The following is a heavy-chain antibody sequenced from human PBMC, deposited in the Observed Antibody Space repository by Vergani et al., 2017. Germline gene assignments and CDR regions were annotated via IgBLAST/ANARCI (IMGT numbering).Heavy chain of an antibody. Sequence: QVDLQESGPGLVKSSETLSLNCAVSGYSVGSGYYWGWIRPPPGRGLEWIGFVHRNGNTYYTSSLRSRATISRDTAKHQFSLRLTSVNAADTAVYYWAGQKPYGSAQVDFLGRGVLVTVSA. CDR2: VHRNGNT. CDR1: GYSVGSGYY. J-gene: IGHJ4*02. D-gene: IGHD3-10*01. V-gene: IGHV4-38-2*01. CDR3: AGQKPYGSAQVDF.